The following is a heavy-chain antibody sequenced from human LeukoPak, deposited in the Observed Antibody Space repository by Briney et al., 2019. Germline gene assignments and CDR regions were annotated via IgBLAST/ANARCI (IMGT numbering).Heavy chain of an antibody. CDR1: GFTFSSYA. J-gene: IGHJ3*02. D-gene: IGHD3-22*01. V-gene: IGHV3-23*01. CDR2: ISGSGGST. CDR3: AKSPTYYYDSSGYSHDAFDI. Sequence: PGGSLRLSCAASGFTFSSYAMSWVRQAPGKGLEWVSAISGSGGSTYYADSVKGRFTISRDNSKNTLYLQMNSLRAEDTAGYYCAKSPTYYYDSSGYSHDAFDIWGQGTMVTVSS.